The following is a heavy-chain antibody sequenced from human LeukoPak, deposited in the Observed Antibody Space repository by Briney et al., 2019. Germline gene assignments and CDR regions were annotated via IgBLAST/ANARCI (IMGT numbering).Heavy chain of an antibody. V-gene: IGHV3-30*04. CDR2: ISFDGTNK. CDR1: GVTLSNYA. Sequence: GRSLRLSCTASGVTLSNYAMHWGRRPPGRGLEWVAVISFDGTNKYYGDSVEGRFSVSRDNSKNTLYLQMNSLRPDDTAMYYCATDYGDYEPIDYWGQGPLVPVSS. J-gene: IGHJ4*02. CDR3: ATDYGDYEPIDY. D-gene: IGHD4-17*01.